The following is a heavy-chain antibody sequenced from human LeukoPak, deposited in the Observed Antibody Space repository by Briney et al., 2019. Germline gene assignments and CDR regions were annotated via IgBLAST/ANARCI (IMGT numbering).Heavy chain of an antibody. Sequence: DSVKVSCKASGYTFTSYGISWVRQAPGQGLEWMGWISAYNGNTNYAQKLQGRVTMTTDTSTSTAYMELRSLRSDDTAVYYCARGPYKYDSSGNFDYWGQGTLVTVSS. D-gene: IGHD3-22*01. J-gene: IGHJ4*02. CDR2: ISAYNGNT. CDR3: ARGPYKYDSSGNFDY. CDR1: GYTFTSYG. V-gene: IGHV1-18*01.